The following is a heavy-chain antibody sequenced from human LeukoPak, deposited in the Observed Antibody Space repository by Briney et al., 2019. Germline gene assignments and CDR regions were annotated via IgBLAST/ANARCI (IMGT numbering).Heavy chain of an antibody. J-gene: IGHJ6*02. D-gene: IGHD4-11*01. CDR1: GGSISSGDYY. Sequence: SQTLSLTCTVSGGSISSGDYYWSWIRQPPGKGLEWIGYIYYSGSTYYNPSLKSRVTISVDTSKNQFSLKLSSVTAADTAVYYCARDSTVTRYYGMDVWGQGTTVTVSS. V-gene: IGHV4-30-4*01. CDR3: ARDSTVTRYYGMDV. CDR2: IYYSGST.